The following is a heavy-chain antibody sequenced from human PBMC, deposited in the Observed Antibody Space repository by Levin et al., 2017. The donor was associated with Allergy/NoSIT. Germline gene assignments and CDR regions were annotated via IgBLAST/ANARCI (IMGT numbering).Heavy chain of an antibody. J-gene: IGHJ5*02. CDR3: ARDVTMGGEA. CDR1: GFSFSSSW. Sequence: GGSLRLSCVVSGFSFSSSWMSWVRQAPGKGLEWVAYIKEDGSAKYYVDSVKGRFTVSRDNAENSLYLEMDDLRAEDTALYYCARDVTMGGEAWGQGTLVTVSS. D-gene: IGHD3-10*01. CDR2: IKEDGSAK. V-gene: IGHV3-7*03.